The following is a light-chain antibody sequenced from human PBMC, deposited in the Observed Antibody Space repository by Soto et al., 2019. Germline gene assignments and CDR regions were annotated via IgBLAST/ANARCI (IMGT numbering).Light chain of an antibody. Sequence: DIVMTQSPLSLPVTPGEPASISCRSSQSLLHSNGYNYLDWYLRKQGQSPQLLIYLGSNRASGVPDRFSGSGSGTDFTLKISRVEAEDVGVYYCMQALQTPRTFGQGTKVEIK. V-gene: IGKV2-28*01. CDR1: QSLLHSNGYNY. J-gene: IGKJ1*01. CDR3: MQALQTPRT. CDR2: LGS.